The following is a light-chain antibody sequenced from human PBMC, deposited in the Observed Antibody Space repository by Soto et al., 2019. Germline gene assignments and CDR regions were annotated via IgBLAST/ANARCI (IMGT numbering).Light chain of an antibody. Sequence: EIVLTQSPGTLSLSPGETATLSCRASQTVNSDYLAWFQQRPGQAPMLLIFATSRMPTDIPDRFSGSGSGTDFTLAIRRLEPEDFAVYYCHQFGYSPRTFGQGTKVE. CDR1: QTVNSDY. V-gene: IGKV3-20*01. J-gene: IGKJ1*01. CDR3: HQFGYSPRT. CDR2: ATS.